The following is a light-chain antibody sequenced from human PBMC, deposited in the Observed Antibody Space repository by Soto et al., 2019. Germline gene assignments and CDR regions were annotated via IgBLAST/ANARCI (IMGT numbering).Light chain of an antibody. J-gene: IGLJ2*01. Sequence: SVLTQPPSASGTPGQGVTISCSGSSSNIGSNTVNWYQQLPGTAPKVLMYSNNQRPSGVPDRFSGSKSGTSASLAISGLQSEDEAHYYCASWDDSLNALVFGGGTKLTVL. V-gene: IGLV1-44*01. CDR3: ASWDDSLNALV. CDR1: SSNIGSNT. CDR2: SNN.